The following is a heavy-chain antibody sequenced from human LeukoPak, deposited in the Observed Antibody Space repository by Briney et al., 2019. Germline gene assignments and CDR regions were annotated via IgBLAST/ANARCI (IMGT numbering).Heavy chain of an antibody. CDR2: IYSSGST. D-gene: IGHD5-18*01. V-gene: IGHV4-4*07. CDR3: ARTLQGGYNYGYLDS. CDR1: GGSISSHY. J-gene: IGHJ4*02. Sequence: PSETLSLTCTVSGGSISSHYWSWIRQPAGKGLEWIGRIYSSGSTDYKPSLKSRVPMSVDASKNQFSLKLTSVTAADTAVYLCARTLQGGYNYGYLDSWGQGTLVTVSS.